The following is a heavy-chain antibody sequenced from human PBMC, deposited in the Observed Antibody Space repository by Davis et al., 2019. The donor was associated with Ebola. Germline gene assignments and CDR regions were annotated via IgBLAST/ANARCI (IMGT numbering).Heavy chain of an antibody. CDR3: AGSLEWLSPYYFDY. J-gene: IGHJ4*02. CDR2: IYYSGST. CDR1: GGSISSHY. D-gene: IGHD3-3*01. V-gene: IGHV4-59*11. Sequence: SETLSLTCTVSGGSISSHYWSWIRQPPGKGLEWIGYIYYSGSTNYNPSLKSRVTISVDTSKNQFSLKLSSVTAADTAVYYCAGSLEWLSPYYFDYWGQGTLVTVSS.